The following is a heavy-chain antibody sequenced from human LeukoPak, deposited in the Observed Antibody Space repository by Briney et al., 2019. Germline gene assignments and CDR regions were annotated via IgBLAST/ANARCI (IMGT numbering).Heavy chain of an antibody. D-gene: IGHD3-22*01. J-gene: IGHJ3*02. CDR2: ISGSGGST. CDR1: GFTFSSYA. Sequence: GGSLRLSCAASGFTFSSYAMSWVRQAPGKGLEWVSAISGSGGSTYYADSVKGQFTISRDNSKNTLYLQMNSLRAEDTAVYYCAKENYYDSSGYSFGDAFDIWGQGTMVTVSS. V-gene: IGHV3-23*01. CDR3: AKENYYDSSGYSFGDAFDI.